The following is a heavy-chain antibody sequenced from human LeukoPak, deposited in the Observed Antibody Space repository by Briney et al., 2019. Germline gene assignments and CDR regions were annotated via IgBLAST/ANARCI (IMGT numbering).Heavy chain of an antibody. CDR3: ARDRMSDDSGSYFDY. D-gene: IGHD3-22*01. V-gene: IGHV4-34*01. CDR1: GGSFSGYY. CDR2: INHSGST. J-gene: IGHJ4*02. Sequence: PSETLSLTCAVYGGSFSGYYWSWIRQPPGKGLEWIGEINHSGSTNYNPSLKSRVTISVDTSKNQFSLKLSSVSAADTAMYYCARDRMSDDSGSYFDYWGQGSLVTVSS.